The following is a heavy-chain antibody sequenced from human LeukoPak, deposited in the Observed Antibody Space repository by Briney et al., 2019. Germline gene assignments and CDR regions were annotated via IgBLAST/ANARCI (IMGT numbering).Heavy chain of an antibody. V-gene: IGHV3-53*01. J-gene: IGHJ4*02. CDR2: MYSSGNI. CDR3: ARYSGHYGGNIYFFDY. D-gene: IGHD4-23*01. Sequence: PGGSLRLSCAASGFIVSDHYMGWVRQAPGKGLDWVSVMYSSGNIHYADSVEGRFTISRDNSKNTLYLQMNSVRAEDTAVYYCARYSGHYGGNIYFFDYWGQGTLVTVSS. CDR1: GFIVSDHY.